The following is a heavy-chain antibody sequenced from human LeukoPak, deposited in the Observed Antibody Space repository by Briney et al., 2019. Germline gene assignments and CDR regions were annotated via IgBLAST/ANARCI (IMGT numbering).Heavy chain of an antibody. J-gene: IGHJ4*02. CDR1: GFSFSTSG. CDR3: ARGPPPQRFGGPYYKGYFEN. CDR2: MSYEGSNR. Sequence: PGRSLRLSCAASGFSFSTSGMHWVRQAPGKGLEWVALMSYEGSNRYYADSVKGRFTISRDNSKDTLYLQMNSLRAEDTAVYYCARGPPPQRFGGPYYKGYFENWGQGTLVTVSS. V-gene: IGHV3-30*03. D-gene: IGHD3-22*01.